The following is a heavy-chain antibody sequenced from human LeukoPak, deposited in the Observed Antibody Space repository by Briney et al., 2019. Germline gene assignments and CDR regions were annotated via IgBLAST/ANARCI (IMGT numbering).Heavy chain of an antibody. CDR1: GFTFSNYY. D-gene: IGHD3-10*01. J-gene: IGHJ4*02. Sequence: PGGSLRLSCAASGFTFSNYYMSWIRQAPGKGLEWLSYISSGSSYTNYADSVKGRFTISRDNAKNSLYLQMNSLRSEDTAVYYCARDLVRGTSDYWGQGNLVTVSS. CDR3: ARDLVRGTSDY. CDR2: ISSGSSYT. V-gene: IGHV3-11*06.